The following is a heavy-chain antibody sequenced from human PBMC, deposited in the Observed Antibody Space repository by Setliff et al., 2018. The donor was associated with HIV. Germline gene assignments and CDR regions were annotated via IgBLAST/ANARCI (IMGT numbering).Heavy chain of an antibody. J-gene: IGHJ6*02. Sequence: SETLSLTCTVSGGSISSSSYYWGWIRQPPGKGLEWIGSIYYSGNTYYNPSLKGRVTISVDTSKNQFSLKLSSVTAADTAVYYCARDSRARGIEYGMDVWGQGTTVTV. D-gene: IGHD3-16*01. CDR1: GGSISSSSYY. CDR2: IYYSGNT. CDR3: ARDSRARGIEYGMDV. V-gene: IGHV4-39*02.